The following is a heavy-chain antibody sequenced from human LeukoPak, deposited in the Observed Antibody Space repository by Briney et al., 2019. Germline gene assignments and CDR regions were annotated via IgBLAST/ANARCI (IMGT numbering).Heavy chain of an antibody. CDR1: GLTVSSNY. J-gene: IGHJ6*02. V-gene: IGHV3-53*01. CDR3: ASQLFPNGMDV. CDR2: IYSGGSP. D-gene: IGHD2-2*01. Sequence: GGSLRLSCAASGLTVSSNYMSWVRQAPGKGLECVTVIYSGGSPYYADSVKGRFTISRDNSKNTLYLQMNSLRAEDTAMYYCASQLFPNGMDVWGQGTTVTVSS.